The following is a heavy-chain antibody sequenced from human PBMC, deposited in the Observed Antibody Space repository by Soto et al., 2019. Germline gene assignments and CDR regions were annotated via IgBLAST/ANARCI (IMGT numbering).Heavy chain of an antibody. CDR3: ARGLLSSYYYYMDV. D-gene: IGHD2-21*01. Sequence: SETLSLTCAVYGGSFSGYYWSWIRQPPGKGLEWIGEINHSGSTNYNPSLKSRVTISVDTSKNQFSLKLSSVTAADTAVYYCARGLLSSYYYYMDVWGKGTTVTVSS. CDR2: INHSGST. V-gene: IGHV4-34*01. CDR1: GGSFSGYY. J-gene: IGHJ6*03.